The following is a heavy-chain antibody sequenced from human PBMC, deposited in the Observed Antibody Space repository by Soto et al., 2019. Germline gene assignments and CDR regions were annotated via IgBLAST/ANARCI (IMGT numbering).Heavy chain of an antibody. CDR2: ISAYNGNT. CDR1: GYTFTSYA. V-gene: IGHV1-18*01. J-gene: IGHJ4*02. D-gene: IGHD3-22*01. Sequence: ASVKVSCKASGYTFTSYAMNWVRQAPGQGLEWMGWISAYNGNTNYAQKLQGRVTMTTDTSTSTAYMELRSLRSDDTAVYYCARVVGYYDSSGPFDYWGQGTLVTVSS. CDR3: ARVVGYYDSSGPFDY.